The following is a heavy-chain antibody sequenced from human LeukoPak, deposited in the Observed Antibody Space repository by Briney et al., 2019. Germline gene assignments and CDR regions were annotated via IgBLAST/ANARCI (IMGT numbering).Heavy chain of an antibody. J-gene: IGHJ5*02. D-gene: IGHD5-18*01. CDR1: GFNLKTYV. V-gene: IGHV3-33*08. CDR3: ARTGGPQLWLT. Sequence: PGGSLRLSCAASGFNLKTYVIHWVRQAPGKGLEWVAVIASDGNYKAYANSVKGRFTISRDNAKNSLYLQMNSLRAEDTAVYYCARTGGPQLWLTWGQGTLVTVSS. CDR2: IASDGNYK.